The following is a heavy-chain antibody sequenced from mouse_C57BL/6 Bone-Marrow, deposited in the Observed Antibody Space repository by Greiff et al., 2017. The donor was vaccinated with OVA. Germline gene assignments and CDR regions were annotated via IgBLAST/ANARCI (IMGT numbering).Heavy chain of an antibody. CDR2: INYDGSST. D-gene: IGHD1-1*01. CDR3: ARDPVNFDY. J-gene: IGHJ2*01. V-gene: IGHV5-16*01. CDR1: GFTFSDYY. Sequence: EVNLVESEGGLVQPGSSMKLSCTASGFTFSDYYMAWVRQVPEKGLEWVANINYDGSSTYYLDSLKSRFIISRDNAKNILYLQMSSLKSEDTATYYCARDPVNFDYWGQGTTLTVSS.